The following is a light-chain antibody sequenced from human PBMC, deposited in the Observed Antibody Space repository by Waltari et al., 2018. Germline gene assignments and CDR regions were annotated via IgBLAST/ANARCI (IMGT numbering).Light chain of an antibody. CDR3: QVWDTASDEYV. V-gene: IGLV3-21*02. CDR2: DDS. CDR1: NIGSKS. Sequence: SYVLTQPPSVSVAPGQTARITCGGNNIGSKSVHWYQQRSGQAPLLVVYDDSDRPSGIPERVPGSNSGNTATLTINSVEAGDEADYYCQVWDTASDEYVFGPGTKVTVL. J-gene: IGLJ1*01.